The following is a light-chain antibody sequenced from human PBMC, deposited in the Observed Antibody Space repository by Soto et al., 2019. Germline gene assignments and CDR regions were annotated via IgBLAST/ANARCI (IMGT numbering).Light chain of an antibody. CDR2: DDD. CDR3: QVWDSIDRHSV. J-gene: IGLJ1*01. V-gene: IGLV3-21*02. Sequence: SYEMNQPPSVSVAPGQPARITCGGDNFGDKSVHWYQQKPGQAPVLVVHDDDDRPSGIPERFSGSTSGNTATLTIIRVEAGDEADFYCQVWDSIDRHSVFGPGTKLTVL. CDR1: NFGDKS.